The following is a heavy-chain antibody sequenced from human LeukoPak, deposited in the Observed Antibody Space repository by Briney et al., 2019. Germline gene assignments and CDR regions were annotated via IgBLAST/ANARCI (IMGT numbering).Heavy chain of an antibody. CDR1: GGSISSYY. CDR3: ARGVEMATNFDY. CDR2: IYYSGST. D-gene: IGHD5-24*01. Sequence: SETLSLTCTFSGGSISSYYRSWIRPPPGEGLEGIGYIYYSGSTNYNPSLKSRVTISVDTSKNQFSLKLSSVTAADTAVYYCARGVEMATNFDYWGQGTLVTVSS. J-gene: IGHJ4*02. V-gene: IGHV4-59*01.